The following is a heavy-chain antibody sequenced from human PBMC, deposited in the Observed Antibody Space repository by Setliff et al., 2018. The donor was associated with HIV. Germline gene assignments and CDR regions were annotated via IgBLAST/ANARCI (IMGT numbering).Heavy chain of an antibody. CDR3: ARDDKFAFDY. CDR1: GFTFSSYA. CDR2: IRATNGNT. J-gene: IGHJ4*02. Sequence: PGGSLRLSCAASGFTFSSYAISWVRQAPGKGLEWLSYIRATNGNTQYADSVKGRFTISRDNAKNSLFLQMNSLRAEDTAVYYCARDDKFAFDYWGLGTLVTVS. D-gene: IGHD3-10*01. V-gene: IGHV3-48*01.